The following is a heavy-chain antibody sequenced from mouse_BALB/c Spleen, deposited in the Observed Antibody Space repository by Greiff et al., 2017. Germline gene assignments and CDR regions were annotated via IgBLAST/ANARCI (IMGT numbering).Heavy chain of an antibody. Sequence: VKLKQPGAELVKPGASVKLSCKASGYTFTSYYMYWVKQRPGQGLEWIGGINPSNGGTNFNEKFKSKATLTVDKSSSTAYMQLSSLTSEDSAVYYCTRGDYGHDYWGQGTTLTVAS. CDR3: TRGDYGHDY. CDR2: INPSNGGT. D-gene: IGHD1-2*01. CDR1: GYTFTSYY. V-gene: IGHV1S81*02. J-gene: IGHJ2*01.